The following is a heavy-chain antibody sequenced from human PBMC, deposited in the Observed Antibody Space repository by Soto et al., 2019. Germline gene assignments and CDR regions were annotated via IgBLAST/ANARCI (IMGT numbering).Heavy chain of an antibody. CDR3: ARGERNNDFWSGYTGYYYYGMDV. J-gene: IGHJ6*02. CDR2: IIPIFGTA. D-gene: IGHD3-3*01. Sequence: SVKVSCKASGGTFSSYAISWVRQAPGQGLEWMGGIIPIFGTANYAQKFQGRVTITADESTSTAYMELSSLRSEDTAVYYCARGERNNDFWSGYTGYYYYGMDVWGQGTTVTVSS. CDR1: GGTFSSYA. V-gene: IGHV1-69*13.